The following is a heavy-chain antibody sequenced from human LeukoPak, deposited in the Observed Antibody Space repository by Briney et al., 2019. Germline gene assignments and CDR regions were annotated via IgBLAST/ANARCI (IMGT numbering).Heavy chain of an antibody. D-gene: IGHD3-16*02. CDR3: ARDQYDYVWGSYRWRGFDY. CDR2: IYYSGST. Sequence: SETLSLTCTVSGGSISSSSYYWGWIRQPPGKGLEWIGSIYYSGSTNYNPSLKSRVTISVDTSKNQFSLKLSSVTAADTAVYYCARDQYDYVWGSYRWRGFDYWGQGTLVTVSS. V-gene: IGHV4-39*07. J-gene: IGHJ4*02. CDR1: GGSISSSSYY.